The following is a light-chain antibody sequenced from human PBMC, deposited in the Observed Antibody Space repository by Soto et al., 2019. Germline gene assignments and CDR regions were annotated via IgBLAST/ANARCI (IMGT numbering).Light chain of an antibody. Sequence: VLTQPASVSGSPGQSITISCTGTSSDVGGYNYVSWYQQHPGKAPKLMVYDVTNRPSGVSTRFSGSKSGSTASLTISGLQAEDEADYYCSSYTSGNTRYVFGSGTKVTVL. CDR3: SSYTSGNTRYV. CDR2: DVT. V-gene: IGLV2-14*01. CDR1: SSDVGGYNY. J-gene: IGLJ1*01.